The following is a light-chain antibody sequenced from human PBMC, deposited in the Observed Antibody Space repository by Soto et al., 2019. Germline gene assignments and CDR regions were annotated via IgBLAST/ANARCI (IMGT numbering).Light chain of an antibody. V-gene: IGKV2-28*01. CDR3: MQALQTPLYT. CDR1: QSLRHSNGYNY. J-gene: IGKJ2*01. Sequence: DIVMTQSPLFLPVTPGDPASISCRSSQSLRHSNGYNYLDWYLQRPGQSPQLLIYLGSNRASGVPDRFSGSGSGTDFTPKISRVEAEDVGFYYCMQALQTPLYTFGQGTKVDIK. CDR2: LGS.